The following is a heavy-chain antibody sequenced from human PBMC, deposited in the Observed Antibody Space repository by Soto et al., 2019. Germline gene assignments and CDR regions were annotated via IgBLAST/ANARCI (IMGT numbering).Heavy chain of an antibody. CDR2: ISYDGSNK. CDR1: GFTFSSHG. CDR3: AKELGTWLVLSSGFDP. D-gene: IGHD6-19*01. J-gene: IGHJ5*02. V-gene: IGHV3-30*18. Sequence: QVQLVESGGGVVQPGRSLRLSCAASGFTFSSHGMHWVRQAPGKGLEWVAVISYDGSNKYYADSVKGRFTISRDNSKNTLYLQMNSRGAEDTAVYYCAKELGTWLVLSSGFDPWGQGTLVTVSS.